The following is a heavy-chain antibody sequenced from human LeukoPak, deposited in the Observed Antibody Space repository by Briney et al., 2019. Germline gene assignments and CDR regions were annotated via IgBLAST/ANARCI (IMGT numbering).Heavy chain of an antibody. Sequence: GASVKVSCKASGCTFSSYAISWVRQARGQGLEWMGWIIPIFGTANYAQKFQGRFTITADESTSTAYIALSSLRSEDTAVYYCQLERRVGDTYYFDYWGQGTLVTVSS. D-gene: IGHD1-1*01. J-gene: IGHJ4*02. CDR2: IIPIFGTA. V-gene: IGHV1-69*13. CDR3: QLERRVGDTYYFDY. CDR1: GCTFSSYA.